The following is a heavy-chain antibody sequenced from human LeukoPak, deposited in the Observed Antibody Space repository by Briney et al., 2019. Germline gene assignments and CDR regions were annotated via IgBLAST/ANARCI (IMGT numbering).Heavy chain of an antibody. Sequence: GGSLRLSCAASGFTFSSYWMHWVRQAPGKGLVWVSRINSDGSGTTYADSVKGRFTISRDNAKNTLYLQMNSLRAEDTAVYYCARAVGASEGVDYWGQGTLVTVSS. CDR3: ARAVGASEGVDY. J-gene: IGHJ4*02. CDR1: GFTFSSYW. CDR2: INSDGSGT. D-gene: IGHD1-26*01. V-gene: IGHV3-74*01.